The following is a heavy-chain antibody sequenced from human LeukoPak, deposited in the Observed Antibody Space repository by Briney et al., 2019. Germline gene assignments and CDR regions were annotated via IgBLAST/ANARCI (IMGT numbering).Heavy chain of an antibody. Sequence: GGSLRLSCEASGFPFSNAWMSWVRQAPGKGLEWDGRIKSKTDGGKTDYAAPVQGRLSISRDDPENTLYLQMNGLNTEDTAVYYCSTVSPCYGFGTTSPDSWGKGTLVVVSS. CDR2: IKSKTDGGKT. J-gene: IGHJ4*02. V-gene: IGHV3-15*05. D-gene: IGHD2-2*01. CDR3: STVSPCYGFGTTSPDS. CDR1: GFPFSNAW.